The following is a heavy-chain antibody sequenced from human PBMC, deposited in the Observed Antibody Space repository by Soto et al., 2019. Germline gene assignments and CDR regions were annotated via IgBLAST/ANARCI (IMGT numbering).Heavy chain of an antibody. CDR1: GFTFSSYA. CDR3: ARGHREYYYDSSGYYDY. CDR2: ISSNGGST. V-gene: IGHV3-64*01. D-gene: IGHD3-22*01. J-gene: IGHJ4*02. Sequence: GGSLRLSCAASGFTFSSYAMHWVRQAPGKGLEYVSAISSNGGSTYYANSVKGRFTISRDNSKNTLYLQMGSLSAEDMAVYYCARGHREYYYDSSGYYDYWGQGTLVTVSS.